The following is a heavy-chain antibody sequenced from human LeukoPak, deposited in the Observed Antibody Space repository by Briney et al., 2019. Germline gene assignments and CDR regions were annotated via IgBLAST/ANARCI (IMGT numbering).Heavy chain of an antibody. V-gene: IGHV3-23*01. CDR1: GFTFSSYG. CDR3: AKEGGREQLWFGELTYYFDY. Sequence: GGSLRLSCAASGFTFSSYGMSWVRQAPGKGLEWVSAISGSGGSTYYADSVKGRFTISGDNSKNTLYLQMNSLRAEDTAVYYCAKEGGREQLWFGELTYYFDYWGQGTLVTVSS. J-gene: IGHJ4*02. D-gene: IGHD3-10*01. CDR2: ISGSGGST.